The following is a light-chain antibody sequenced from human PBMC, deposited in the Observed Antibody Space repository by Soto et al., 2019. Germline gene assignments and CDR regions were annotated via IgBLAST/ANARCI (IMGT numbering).Light chain of an antibody. CDR3: CSYAGTFYV. CDR1: SSDIGNYNY. J-gene: IGLJ1*01. CDR2: DVS. V-gene: IGLV2-11*01. Sequence: QSALTQPRSVSGSPGQSVTISCTGTSSDIGNYNYVSWYQQYPGKAPKLIIYDVSKRPSGIPDRFFGSKFGNTASLTISGLQAADEDDYYCCSYAGTFYVFGTGSKVTVL.